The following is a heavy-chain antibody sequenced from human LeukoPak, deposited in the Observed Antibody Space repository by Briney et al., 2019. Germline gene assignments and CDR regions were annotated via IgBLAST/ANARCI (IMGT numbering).Heavy chain of an antibody. D-gene: IGHD3-3*01. CDR2: INPNSGGT. V-gene: IGHV1-2*02. CDR1: GYTFTGYY. Sequence: GASVKVSCKASGYTFTGYYMHWVRQAPGQGLEWMGWINPNSGGTNYAQKFQGRVTMTRDTSISTAYMELSRLRSDDTAVYYCARVDDFWSGYWVDYWGQGTLVTVSS. CDR3: ARVDDFWSGYWVDY. J-gene: IGHJ4*02.